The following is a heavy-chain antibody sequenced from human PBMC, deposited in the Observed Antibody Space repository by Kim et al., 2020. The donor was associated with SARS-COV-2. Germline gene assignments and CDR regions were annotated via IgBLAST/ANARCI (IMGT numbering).Heavy chain of an antibody. CDR3: AKGGGRQQRYFDY. D-gene: IGHD1-1*01. J-gene: IGHJ4*02. Sequence: YAASVNGRFTIARDNSKNTLYLQMSSRRAEDTAVYYGAKGGGRQQRYFDYWGQGTLVTVSS. V-gene: IGHV3-23*01.